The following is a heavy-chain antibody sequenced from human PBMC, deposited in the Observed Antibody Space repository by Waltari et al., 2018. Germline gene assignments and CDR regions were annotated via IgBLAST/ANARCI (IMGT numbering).Heavy chain of an antibody. J-gene: IGHJ4*02. V-gene: IGHV3-23*03. CDR2: IFHGGGDT. Sequence: EVQLLESGGGLVQRGGSLRLSCVASGFIFSSYTMNWVRQASGKGLELVSIFHGGGDTDYADSVRGRFIISRDNSNNMLYLQMNSLRPEDSGVYYCAKGFDRASFDSWGQGALGTVSS. CDR3: AKGFDRASFDS. CDR1: GFIFSSYT. D-gene: IGHD3-22*01.